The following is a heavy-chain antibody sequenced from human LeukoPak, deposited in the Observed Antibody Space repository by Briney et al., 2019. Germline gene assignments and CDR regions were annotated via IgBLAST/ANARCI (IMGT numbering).Heavy chain of an antibody. J-gene: IGHJ4*02. CDR2: VNTDGRST. D-gene: IGHD2-21*01. CDR1: GFPVGNHW. Sequence: GGSLRLSCAASGFPVGNHWMSSVRQAPGKGLVWVSRVNTDGRSTSYGDSVKGRLTISRDNAKNTLYMQMNSLRAEDTAVYYCVRDVWGDRDSYFDQWGQGTLVTVST. V-gene: IGHV3-74*01. CDR3: VRDVWGDRDSYFDQ.